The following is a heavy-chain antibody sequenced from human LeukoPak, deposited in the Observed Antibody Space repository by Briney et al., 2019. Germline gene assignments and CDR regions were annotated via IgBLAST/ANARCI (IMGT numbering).Heavy chain of an antibody. D-gene: IGHD3-10*01. CDR3: ARVGYYSSGPFSYFDY. CDR1: GFTFSRYA. CDR2: ISYDGSNE. J-gene: IGHJ4*02. V-gene: IGHV3-30-3*01. Sequence: GGSLRLSCAASGFTFSRYAMHWVREAPGKGLVWVAVISYDGSNEYYADSVKGRFTISRDSSENTLYLQMNSLRVEDTAVYYCARVGYYSSGPFSYFDYWGQGTLVTVSS.